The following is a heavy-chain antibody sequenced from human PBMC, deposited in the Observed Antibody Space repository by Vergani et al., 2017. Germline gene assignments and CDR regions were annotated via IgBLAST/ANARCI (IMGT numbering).Heavy chain of an antibody. CDR3: ARRGYSYADRYYYGMDV. D-gene: IGHD5-18*01. J-gene: IGHJ6*02. Sequence: EVQLVQSGAEVKKPGESLKISCKGSGYSFTSYWIGWVRQMPGEGLEWMGIIYPGDSDTRYSPSFQGQVTISADKSISTAYLQWSSLKASDTAMYYCARRGYSYADRYYYGMDVWGQGTTVTVSS. CDR2: IYPGDSDT. V-gene: IGHV5-51*01. CDR1: GYSFTSYW.